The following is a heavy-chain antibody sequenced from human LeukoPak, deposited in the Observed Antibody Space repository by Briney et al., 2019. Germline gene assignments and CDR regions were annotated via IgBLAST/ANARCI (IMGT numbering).Heavy chain of an antibody. V-gene: IGHV5-51*01. CDR3: ARLLGYCSGGSCYPFDP. J-gene: IGHJ5*02. CDR1: GYSFTSYW. Sequence: GESLKISCKGSGYSFTSYWIGWVRQMPGKGLEWMEIIYTGDSDTRYSPSFQGQVTISADKSISTAYLQWSSLKASDTAMYYCARLLGYCSGGSCYPFDPWGQGTLVTVSS. D-gene: IGHD2-15*01. CDR2: IYTGDSDT.